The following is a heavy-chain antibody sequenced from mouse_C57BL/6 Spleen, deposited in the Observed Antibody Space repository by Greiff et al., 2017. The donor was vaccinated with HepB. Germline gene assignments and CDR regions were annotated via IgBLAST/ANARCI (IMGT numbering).Heavy chain of an antibody. CDR2: ISNLAYSI. Sequence: EVQRVESGGGLVQPGGSLKLSCAASGFTFSDYGMAWVRQAPRKGPEWVAFISNLAYSIYYTDTVTGRFTISRENAKNTLYLEMSSLRSEDTAMYYCARQEYCNYGDYAMDYWGQGTSVTVSS. J-gene: IGHJ4*01. CDR1: GFTFSDYG. CDR3: ARQEYCNYGDYAMDY. D-gene: IGHD2-10*02. V-gene: IGHV5-15*01.